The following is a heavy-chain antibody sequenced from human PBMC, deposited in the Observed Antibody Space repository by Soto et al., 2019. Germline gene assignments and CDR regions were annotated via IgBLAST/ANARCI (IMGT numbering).Heavy chain of an antibody. CDR1: GGSFSGYY. CDR2: INHSGST. V-gene: IGHV4-34*01. Sequence: SETLSLTCAVYGGSFSGYYWSWIRQPPGKGLEWIGEINHSGSTNYNPSLKSRVTISVDTSKNQFSLKLSSVTAADTAVYYCARARGSSSSGKSGGLPGYWGQGTLVTVSS. CDR3: ARARGSSSSGKSGGLPGY. J-gene: IGHJ4*02. D-gene: IGHD6-6*01.